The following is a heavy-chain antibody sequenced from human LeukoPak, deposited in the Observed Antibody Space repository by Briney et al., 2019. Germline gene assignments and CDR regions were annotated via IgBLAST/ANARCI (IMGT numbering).Heavy chain of an antibody. D-gene: IGHD1-26*01. CDR3: AKGGPIVGATSYYFDY. CDR2: ISSSGSTI. Sequence: GGSLRLSCAASGFTFSSYEMNWVRQAPGKGLEWVSYISSSGSTIYYADSVKGRFPIARDNAKNSLYLQMNSLRAEDTALYYCAKGGPIVGATSYYFDYWGRGTLVTVSS. CDR1: GFTFSSYE. J-gene: IGHJ4*02. V-gene: IGHV3-48*03.